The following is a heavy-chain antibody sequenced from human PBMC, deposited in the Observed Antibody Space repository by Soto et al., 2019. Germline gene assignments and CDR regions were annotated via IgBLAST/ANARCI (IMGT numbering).Heavy chain of an antibody. V-gene: IGHV3-64*01. Sequence: EVQLVESGGGLVQPGGSLRLSCAGSGFTFSSHSMHWVRQAPGKGLEYVSAISSNGGTTSYANSVKGRFTISRDNSKNMLYLQMGSLRAEDMAVYYCGGYSGDGIWSWGQGTLVTVSS. CDR1: GFTFSSHS. CDR3: GGYSGDGIWS. CDR2: ISSNGGTT. D-gene: IGHD1-26*01. J-gene: IGHJ5*02.